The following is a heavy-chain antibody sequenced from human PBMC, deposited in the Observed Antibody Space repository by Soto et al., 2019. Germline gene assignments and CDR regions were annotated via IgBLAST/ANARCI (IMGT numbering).Heavy chain of an antibody. CDR1: GFTFSSYA. Sequence: LRLSCAASGFTFSSYAMSWVRQAPGKGLEWVSAISGSGGSTYYADSVKGRFTISRDNSKNTLYLQMNSLRAEDTAVYYCAKAGVSGCSGSSCHIPWGQGTLVTVSS. D-gene: IGHD2-15*01. J-gene: IGHJ4*02. V-gene: IGHV3-23*01. CDR2: ISGSGGST. CDR3: AKAGVSGCSGSSCHIP.